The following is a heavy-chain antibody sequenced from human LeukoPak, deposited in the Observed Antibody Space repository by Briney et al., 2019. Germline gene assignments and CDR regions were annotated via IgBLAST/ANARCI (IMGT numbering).Heavy chain of an antibody. D-gene: IGHD3-22*01. Sequence: SETLSLTCTVSGGSISSGGYYWSWIRQHPGKGLEWIGYIYYSGSTYYNPSLKSGVTISVDTSKNQFSLKLSSVTAADTAVYYYARDRGSTYYYDSSGSRWFDPWGQGTLVTVSS. CDR3: ARDRGSTYYYDSSGSRWFDP. CDR2: IYYSGST. CDR1: GGSISSGGYY. V-gene: IGHV4-31*03. J-gene: IGHJ5*02.